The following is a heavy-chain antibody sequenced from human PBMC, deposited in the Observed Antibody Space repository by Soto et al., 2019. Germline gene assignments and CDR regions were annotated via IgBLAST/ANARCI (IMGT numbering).Heavy chain of an antibody. CDR2: IYYSGST. D-gene: IGHD3-10*01. CDR3: ARGTPPGDY. Sequence: TSETLSLTCTVSGGSISSYYWSWIRQPPGKGLEWIGYIYYSGSTNYNPSLKSRVTISVDTSKNQFSLKLSSVTAADTAVYYCARGTPPGDYWGQGTLVTVSS. V-gene: IGHV4-59*01. CDR1: GGSISSYY. J-gene: IGHJ4*02.